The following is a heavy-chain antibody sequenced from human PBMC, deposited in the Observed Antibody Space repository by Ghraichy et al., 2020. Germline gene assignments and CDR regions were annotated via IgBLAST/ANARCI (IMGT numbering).Heavy chain of an antibody. J-gene: IGHJ6*03. CDR3: ARRQGCSGGSCYSYYMDV. V-gene: IGHV4-39*01. CDR2: IYYSGTT. Sequence: SQTLSLTCTVSGGSISSSDYYWGWIRQPPGKGLELIGSIYYSGTTYYKSSLKSRVTISVDTSKNQFSLKLSSVTAADTAVYYCARRQGCSGGSCYSYYMDVWGKGTTVTVSS. CDR1: GGSISSSDYY. D-gene: IGHD2-15*01.